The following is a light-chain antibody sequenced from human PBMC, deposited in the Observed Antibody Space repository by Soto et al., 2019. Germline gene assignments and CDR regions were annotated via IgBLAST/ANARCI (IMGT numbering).Light chain of an antibody. CDR2: KAS. Sequence: DIQMTQSPSTLSASVGDRVTITCRASQSISYWLAWYQQKPGKAPNLLIYKASSLEIGVPSRFSGSGSGTEFTLTITSLQPDDFATYYCRHYNTYSPPYTFGQGTKLEI. CDR3: RHYNTYSPPYT. V-gene: IGKV1-5*03. J-gene: IGKJ2*01. CDR1: QSISYW.